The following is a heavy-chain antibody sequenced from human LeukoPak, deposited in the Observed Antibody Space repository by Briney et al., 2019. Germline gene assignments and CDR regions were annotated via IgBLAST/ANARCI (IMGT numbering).Heavy chain of an antibody. J-gene: IGHJ4*02. V-gene: IGHV4-38-2*01. Sequence: PSETLPLTCDVSGYSISSGYHWGWIRQPPGKGLEWIGSIHHSGSTYYNPSLKSRVTISMDTSKNQFSLKLSSVTAVDTAVYYCARGETAAASNFWGQGTLVTVSS. CDR1: GYSISSGYH. CDR3: ARGETAAASNF. D-gene: IGHD6-13*01. CDR2: IHHSGST.